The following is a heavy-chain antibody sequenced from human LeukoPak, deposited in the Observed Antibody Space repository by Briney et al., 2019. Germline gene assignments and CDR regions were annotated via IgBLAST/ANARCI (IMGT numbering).Heavy chain of an antibody. CDR2: IYYSGST. J-gene: IGHJ4*02. Sequence: SETLSLTCTVSGGSISSSSYYWGWIRQPPGKGLEWIGSIYYSGSTYYNPSLKSRVTISVDTSKNQFSLKLSSVTAADTAVYYCASLGSGYYDAFDYWGQGTLVTVSS. V-gene: IGHV4-39*01. CDR3: ASLGSGYYDAFDY. D-gene: IGHD5-12*01. CDR1: GGSISSSSYY.